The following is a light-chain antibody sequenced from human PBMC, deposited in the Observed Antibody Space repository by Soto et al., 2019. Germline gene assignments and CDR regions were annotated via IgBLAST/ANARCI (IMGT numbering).Light chain of an antibody. J-gene: IGKJ4*01. CDR3: QQYGNSPLP. CDR2: GAS. V-gene: IGKV3-20*01. CDR1: QSVSSSY. Sequence: EIVLTQSPGTLSLSPGERATLSCRASQSVSSSYLAWYQQKPGQAPRLLIYGASSRATGIPDRFSGRGSGTDFPLTISRLEPEDFAVYYCQQYGNSPLPFSGGTKVDIK.